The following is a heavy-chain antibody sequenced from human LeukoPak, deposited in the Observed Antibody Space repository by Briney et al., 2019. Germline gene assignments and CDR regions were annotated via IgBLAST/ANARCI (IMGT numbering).Heavy chain of an antibody. CDR2: ISGSGGST. V-gene: IGHV3-23*01. Sequence: PGGSLRLSCAASGFTFSSYAMSWVRQAPGKGLEWVSAISGSGGSTYYADSVEGRFTISRDNSKNTLYLQMNRLRDEDTALFYCAKEVKDTGYYHLDNWGQGTLVTVSS. CDR1: GFTFSSYA. J-gene: IGHJ4*02. D-gene: IGHD3-3*01. CDR3: AKEVKDTGYYHLDN.